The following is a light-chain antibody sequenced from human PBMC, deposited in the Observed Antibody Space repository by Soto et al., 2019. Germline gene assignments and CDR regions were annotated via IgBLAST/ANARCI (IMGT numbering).Light chain of an antibody. V-gene: IGLV2-14*03. Sequence: QSALTQPASVSGSPGQSITISCTGTRSDVGGYNYVSWYQPHPGKAPKLMIYDVSYRPSAVSNRFSGSKSGNRASLTISGLQADDEADYYCSSYTSSSTVVFGGGTKVTVL. CDR3: SSYTSSSTVV. CDR1: RSDVGGYNY. CDR2: DVS. J-gene: IGLJ3*02.